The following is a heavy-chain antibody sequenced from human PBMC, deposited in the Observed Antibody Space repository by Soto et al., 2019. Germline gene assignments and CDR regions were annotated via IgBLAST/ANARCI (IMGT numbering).Heavy chain of an antibody. CDR2: IYYSGST. D-gene: IGHD3-16*01. V-gene: IGHV4-39*01. CDR3: ARHQFGQVRAYYIDY. CDR1: GGSISSSSYY. J-gene: IGHJ4*02. Sequence: PSETLSLTCTVSGGSISSSSYYWGWIRQPPGKGLEWIGSIYYSGSTYYNPSLKSRVTISVDTSKNQFSLKLSSVTAADTAVYYCARHQFGQVRAYYIDYWGQGTLVTVSS.